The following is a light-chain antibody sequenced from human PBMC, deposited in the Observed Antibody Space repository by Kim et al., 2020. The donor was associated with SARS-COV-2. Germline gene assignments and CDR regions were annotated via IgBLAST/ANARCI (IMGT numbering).Light chain of an antibody. J-gene: IGLJ2*01. Sequence: TVTISCTRSSGAIASNYVQWYQQRPGSAPTTVIYEDNQRLSGVPDRFSGSSDSSSNSASLTISGLKTEDEADYFCQSYDGYNPVVFGGGTQLTVL. V-gene: IGLV6-57*03. CDR3: QSYDGYNPVV. CDR2: EDN. CDR1: SGAIASNY.